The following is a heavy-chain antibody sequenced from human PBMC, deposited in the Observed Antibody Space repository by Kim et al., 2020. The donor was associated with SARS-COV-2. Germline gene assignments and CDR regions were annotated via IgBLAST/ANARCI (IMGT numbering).Heavy chain of an antibody. D-gene: IGHD3-22*01. CDR1: GYSFTSYW. CDR2: IDPSDSYT. CDR3: AKTPLPYYDSSGPSQGYFDY. V-gene: IGHV5-10-1*01. J-gene: IGHJ4*02. Sequence: GESLKISCKGSGYSFTSYWTSWVRQMPGKGLEWMGRIDPSDSYTNYSPSFQGHVTISADKSISTAYLQWSSLKASDTAMYYCAKTPLPYYDSSGPSQGYFDYWGQGTLVTVSS.